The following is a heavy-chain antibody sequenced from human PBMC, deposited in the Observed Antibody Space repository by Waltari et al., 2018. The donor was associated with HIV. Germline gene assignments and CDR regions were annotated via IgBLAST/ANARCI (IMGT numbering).Heavy chain of an antibody. V-gene: IGHV1-69*12. Sequence: QVQLVQSGAEVKKPGSSVKVSCKASGGTFSSYAISWVRQAPGQVLGWMGGIIPIFGSATHAQKFQGRVTITADESTSTAYMELSSLRSEDTAVYYCARERGTLTYYYYGMDVWGQGTTVTVSS. CDR2: IIPIFGSA. CDR1: GGTFSSYA. CDR3: ARERGTLTYYYYGMDV. D-gene: IGHD1-1*01. J-gene: IGHJ6*02.